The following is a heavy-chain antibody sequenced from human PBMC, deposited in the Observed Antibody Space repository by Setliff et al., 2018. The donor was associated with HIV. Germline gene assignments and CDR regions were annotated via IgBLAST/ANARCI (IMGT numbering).Heavy chain of an antibody. CDR3: ARDPAMSGWALAD. CDR1: GFTFKTDA. CDR2: IWYDGSNK. D-gene: IGHD6-19*01. V-gene: IGHV3-33*01. Sequence: PGESLKISCAASGFTFKTDAMHWVRQAPGKGLEWVAFIWYDGSNKEYGDSVKGRFTISRDNSKNMVYLEMNNLRGEDSAVYYCARDPAMSGWALADWGQGTQVTVSS. J-gene: IGHJ4*02.